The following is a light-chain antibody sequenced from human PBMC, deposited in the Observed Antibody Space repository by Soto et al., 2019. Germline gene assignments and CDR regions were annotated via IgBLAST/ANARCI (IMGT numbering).Light chain of an antibody. CDR2: DAS. V-gene: IGKV3-11*01. Sequence: EIVLTQSPATLSLSPVERATLSCMASQSVSNYLAWYQQKPGQAPRLLIYDASNRATDIPARFSGSGSGTDFTLTISSLEPEDFAVYYCQRYGSSQKTFGQGTKVDIK. CDR3: QRYGSSQKT. J-gene: IGKJ1*01. CDR1: QSVSNY.